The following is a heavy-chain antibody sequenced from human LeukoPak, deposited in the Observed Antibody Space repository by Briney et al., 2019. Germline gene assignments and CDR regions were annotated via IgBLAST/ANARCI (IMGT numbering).Heavy chain of an antibody. CDR1: GYTFTSYG. J-gene: IGHJ4*02. CDR3: ARDGRYYDSSGQARGMDY. V-gene: IGHV1-18*01. Sequence: ASVKVSCKASGYTFTSYGISCVRQAPGQGLGWMGWTSAYNGNTNYAQKLQGRVTMTTDTSTSTAYMEVRSLRSDDTAVYYCARDGRYYDSSGQARGMDYWGQGTLVTVSS. D-gene: IGHD3-22*01. CDR2: TSAYNGNT.